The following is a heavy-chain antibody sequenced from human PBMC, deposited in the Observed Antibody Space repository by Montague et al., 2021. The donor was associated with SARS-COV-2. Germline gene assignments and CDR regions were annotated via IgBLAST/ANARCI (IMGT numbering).Heavy chain of an antibody. V-gene: IGHV4-4*07. J-gene: IGHJ5*02. CDR2: IYATGNF. CDR3: ARDASYVGPGRDNHGAFDP. Sequence: SETLSLTCSVSGDSITPYGDSIGGYFWSWIRQPAGKGLEWIGRIYATGNFDYNPSLNSRVSMSMDTSKQEFSMRLISVTAADTAVYYCARDASYVGPGRDNHGAFDPWGQGILVTVSS. CDR1: GDSITPYGDSIGGYF. D-gene: IGHD3-16*01.